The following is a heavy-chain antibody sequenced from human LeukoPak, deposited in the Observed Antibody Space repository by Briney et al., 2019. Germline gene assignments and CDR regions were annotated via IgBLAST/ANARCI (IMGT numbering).Heavy chain of an antibody. D-gene: IGHD3-22*01. CDR1: GGTFSSYA. V-gene: IGHV1-69*01. CDR3: ATYYYDSSGYYFDY. CDR2: IIPIFGTA. J-gene: IGHJ4*02. Sequence: VASVKVSCKASGGTFSSYAISWVRQAPGQGREWMGGIIPIFGTANYAQKFQGRVTITADESTSTAYMELSSLRSEDTAVYYCATYYYDSSGYYFDYWGQGTLVTVSS.